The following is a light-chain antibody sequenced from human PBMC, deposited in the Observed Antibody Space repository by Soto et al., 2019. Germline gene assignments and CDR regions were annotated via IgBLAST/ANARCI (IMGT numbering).Light chain of an antibody. CDR2: DAS. Sequence: EIVLTQSPATLSLSPGERATLSCRASQSVDYYLAWYQQKPGPAPRLLIYDASNRATGIPARSSGSGSGTDFTLTITSLEPEDFAVYYCQQRSNWPGTFGQGTKMENK. V-gene: IGKV3-11*01. CDR3: QQRSNWPGT. CDR1: QSVDYY. J-gene: IGKJ1*01.